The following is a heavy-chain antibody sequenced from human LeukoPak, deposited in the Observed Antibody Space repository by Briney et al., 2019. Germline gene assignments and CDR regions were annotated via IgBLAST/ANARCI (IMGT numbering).Heavy chain of an antibody. J-gene: IGHJ6*03. CDR3: ARDGVPTYYYYMDV. D-gene: IGHD3-3*01. V-gene: IGHV1-18*01. CDR1: GSPVTSSG. Sequence: GAPGKLSCKPSGSPVTSSGITRVRRAPRQRLRCWRGFSAYNGNTNYAQKLQGRVTMTTDTSTSTAYMELRSLRSDDAAVYYCARDGVPTYYYYMDVWGKGTTVSVSS. CDR2: FSAYNGNT.